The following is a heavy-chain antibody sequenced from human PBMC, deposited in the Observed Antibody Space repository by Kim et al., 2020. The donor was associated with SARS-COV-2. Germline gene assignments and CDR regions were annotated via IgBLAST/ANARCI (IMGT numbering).Heavy chain of an antibody. CDR1: GFTFSSYA. V-gene: IGHV3-30*04. Sequence: GGSLRLSCAASGFTFSSYAMHWVRQAPGKGLEWVAVISYDGSNKYYADSVKGRFTISRDNSKNTLYLQMNSLRAEDTAVYYCARDETPTLYYDILTGYYKAADYWGQGTLVTVSS. J-gene: IGHJ4*02. CDR3: ARDETPTLYYDILTGYYKAADY. D-gene: IGHD3-9*01. CDR2: ISYDGSNK.